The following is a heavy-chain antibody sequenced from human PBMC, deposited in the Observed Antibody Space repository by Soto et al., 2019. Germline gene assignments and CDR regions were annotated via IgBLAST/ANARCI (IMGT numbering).Heavy chain of an antibody. D-gene: IGHD3-22*01. CDR3: ARQIYDSSGYYYAY. Sequence: QMQLQESGPGLVKPSETLSLTCSVSGGSISSSSYYWGWIRQPPGQGLEWLGTIYSPGKTYYNPSLKSRVTISVDKSKSQLFLKLSPGTAPDPAVFYCARQIYDSSGYYYAYWGQGTLVTVSS. V-gene: IGHV4-39*01. CDR2: IYSPGKT. J-gene: IGHJ4*02. CDR1: GGSISSSSYY.